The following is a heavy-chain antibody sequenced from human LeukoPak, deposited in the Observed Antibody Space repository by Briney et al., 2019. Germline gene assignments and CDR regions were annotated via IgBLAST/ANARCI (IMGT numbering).Heavy chain of an antibody. Sequence: GGSLRLSCAASGFTFSSYSMNWVRQAPGKGLEWVSAISGSGGSTYYADSVKGRFTISRDNSKNTLYLQMSSLRAEDTAVYYCAKSVYDILTGSSFDYWGQGTLVTVSS. J-gene: IGHJ4*02. CDR1: GFTFSSYS. V-gene: IGHV3-23*01. CDR3: AKSVYDILTGSSFDY. CDR2: ISGSGGST. D-gene: IGHD3-9*01.